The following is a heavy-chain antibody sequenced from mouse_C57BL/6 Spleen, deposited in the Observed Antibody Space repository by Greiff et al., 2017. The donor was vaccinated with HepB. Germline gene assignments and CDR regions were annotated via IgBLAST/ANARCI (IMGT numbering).Heavy chain of an antibody. CDR1: GFNIKDDY. CDR2: IDPENGDT. D-gene: IGHD1-1*01. CDR3: TKYYGSSQTWFAY. Sequence: VQLQQSGAELVRPGASVKLSCTASGFNIKDDYMHWVKQRPEQGLEWIGWIDPENGDTEYASKFQGKATITADTSSNTAYLQLSSLTSEDTAVYYCTKYYGSSQTWFAYWGQGTLVTVSA. J-gene: IGHJ3*01. V-gene: IGHV14-4*01.